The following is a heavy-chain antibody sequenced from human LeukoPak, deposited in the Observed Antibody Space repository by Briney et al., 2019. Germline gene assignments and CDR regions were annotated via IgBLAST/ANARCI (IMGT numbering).Heavy chain of an antibody. CDR3: ASARGYSFGLDD. J-gene: IGHJ4*02. CDR1: GFTFSDYY. CDR2: SRNRANSYTT. D-gene: IGHD5-18*01. Sequence: PGGSLRLSCAASGFTFSDYYMDWVRQAPGKGLEWVGRSRNRANSYTTEYAASVKGRLTISRDDSKNLLYLQMNSLKTEDTAVYYCASARGYSFGLDDWGQGTPVTVSS. V-gene: IGHV3-72*01.